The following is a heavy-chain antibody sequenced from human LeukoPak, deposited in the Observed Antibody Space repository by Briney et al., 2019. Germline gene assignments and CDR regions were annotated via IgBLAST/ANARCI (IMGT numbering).Heavy chain of an antibody. V-gene: IGHV4-39*01. D-gene: IGHD2-8*02. CDR2: IYYSGST. CDR3: ARRALGGVWPFDY. Sequence: SETLCLTCTVSGGSISSSSYYWGWIRQPPGKGLEWIGSIYYSGSTYYNPSLKSRVTISVDTSKNHFSLKLSSVTAADTAVYYCARRALGGVWPFDYWGQGTLVTVSS. CDR1: GGSISSSSYY. J-gene: IGHJ4*02.